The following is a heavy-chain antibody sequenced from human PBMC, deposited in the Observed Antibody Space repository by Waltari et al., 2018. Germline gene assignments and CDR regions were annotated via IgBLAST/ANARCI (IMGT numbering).Heavy chain of an antibody. D-gene: IGHD5-12*01. CDR1: GFTFSSYE. J-gene: IGHJ6*02. Sequence: EVQLVESGGGLVQPGGSLRLSCAASGFTFSSYEMNWVRQAPGKGLEWVSYISSSGSTIYYADSVKGRFTISIDNAKNSLYLQMNSLRAEDTAVYYCARGEMATTYYYYYGMDVWGQGTTVTVSS. V-gene: IGHV3-48*03. CDR3: ARGEMATTYYYYYGMDV. CDR2: ISSSGSTI.